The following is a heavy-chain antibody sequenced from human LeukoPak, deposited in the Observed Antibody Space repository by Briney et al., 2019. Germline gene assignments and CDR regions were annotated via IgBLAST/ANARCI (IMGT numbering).Heavy chain of an antibody. D-gene: IGHD3-22*01. V-gene: IGHV3-74*01. Sequence: GGSLRLSCAASGFTFSSYWMHWVRQAPGKGLVWVSRINSDGSSTSYADSVKGRFTISRDNAKNSLYLQMNSLRAEDTAVYYCAREYGSSGYYYDGWFDPWGQGTLVTVSS. J-gene: IGHJ5*02. CDR2: INSDGSST. CDR3: AREYGSSGYYYDGWFDP. CDR1: GFTFSSYW.